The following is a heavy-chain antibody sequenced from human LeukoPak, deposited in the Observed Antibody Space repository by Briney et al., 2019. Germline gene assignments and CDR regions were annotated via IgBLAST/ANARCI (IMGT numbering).Heavy chain of an antibody. CDR2: IIPIFGTA. Sequence: EASVKVSCKASGGTFSSYAISWVRQAPGQGLEWMGGIIPIFGTANYAQKFQGRVTITADESTSTAYMELSSLRSEDTAVYYCARTIVVVPAALYYFDYWGQGTLVTVSS. V-gene: IGHV1-69*13. CDR1: GGTFSSYA. J-gene: IGHJ4*02. CDR3: ARTIVVVPAALYYFDY. D-gene: IGHD2-2*01.